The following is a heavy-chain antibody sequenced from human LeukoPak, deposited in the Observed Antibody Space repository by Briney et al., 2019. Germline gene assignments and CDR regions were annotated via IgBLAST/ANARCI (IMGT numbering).Heavy chain of an antibody. D-gene: IGHD3-9*01. V-gene: IGHV1-2*02. CDR3: ARSPDILTGEKFDY. CDR1: GYTFTGYY. Sequence: GASVKVSCKASGYTFTGYYVHWVRQAPGQGLEWMGWMNPKSGGTNCAQKFEARVTMNRDTSISTAYMELSRLRFDDTAVYYCARSPDILTGEKFDYWGQGTLVTVSS. J-gene: IGHJ4*02. CDR2: MNPKSGGT.